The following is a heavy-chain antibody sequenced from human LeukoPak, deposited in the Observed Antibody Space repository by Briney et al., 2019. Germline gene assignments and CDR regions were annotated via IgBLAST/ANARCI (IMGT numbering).Heavy chain of an antibody. CDR1: GYTFTSYY. Sequence: GASVKVSCKASGYTFTSYYMHWVRQAPGQGLEWMGIINPSGGSTSYAQKFQGRVTMTRDTSTSTVYMELSSLRSEDPAVYYCARGHPYCSSTSCYFDYWGQGTLVTVSS. D-gene: IGHD2-2*01. CDR2: INPSGGST. J-gene: IGHJ4*02. CDR3: ARGHPYCSSTSCYFDY. V-gene: IGHV1-46*01.